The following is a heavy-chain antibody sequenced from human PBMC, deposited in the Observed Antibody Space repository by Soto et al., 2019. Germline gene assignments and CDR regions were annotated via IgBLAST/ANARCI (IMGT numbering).Heavy chain of an antibody. J-gene: IGHJ4*02. CDR1: GFTFSSYW. CDR3: AKRTSMSGNYYFDY. Sequence: EVQLVESGGGLVQPGGSLRLSCAASGFTFSSYWMHWVRQAPGKGLVWVARINSDGSSISYADSVKGRFTISRDNAKNTLYLQINSLRAEDTAVYYCAKRTSMSGNYYFDYWGQGILVTVSS. D-gene: IGHD3-10*01. CDR2: INSDGSSI. V-gene: IGHV3-74*01.